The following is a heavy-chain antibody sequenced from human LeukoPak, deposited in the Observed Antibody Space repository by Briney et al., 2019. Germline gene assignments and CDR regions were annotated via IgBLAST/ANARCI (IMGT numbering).Heavy chain of an antibody. CDR2: IYYSGSA. CDR3: ARLFSYRGYLLSLDL. Sequence: SETLSLTCTVSGGSISSSSYYWGWIRQPPGKGLEWIGSIYYSGSAYYNPSLNSRVTISVDTAKNQFSLKLSSVTAAATAAYYYARLFSYRGYLLSLDLRGQGTLGTVSA. V-gene: IGHV4-39*01. D-gene: IGHD3-16*02. J-gene: IGHJ4*02. CDR1: GGSISSSSYY.